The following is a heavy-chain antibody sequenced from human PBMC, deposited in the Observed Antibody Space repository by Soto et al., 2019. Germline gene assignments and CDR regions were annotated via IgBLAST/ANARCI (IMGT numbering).Heavy chain of an antibody. CDR2: ISSSSNTI. V-gene: IGHV3-48*01. CDR3: ARDQLYYNDISGRPLNAFDV. D-gene: IGHD3-22*01. J-gene: IGHJ3*01. Sequence: PGGSLRLSCAASGFTFRSYGMNWVRQAPGKGLEWVLYISSSSNTIYYADSVKGRFTISRDNARNSLYLQMNSLRAEDTAVYYCARDQLYYNDISGRPLNAFDVWGQGTMVTVSS. CDR1: GFTFRSYG.